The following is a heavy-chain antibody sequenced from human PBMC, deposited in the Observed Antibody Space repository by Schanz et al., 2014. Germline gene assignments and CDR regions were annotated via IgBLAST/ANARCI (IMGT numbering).Heavy chain of an antibody. Sequence: VQLLESGGGLVQPGGSLRLSCAASGFTFSAYYMDWVRQAPGKGLEWISYITYNGGTIYYADSVKGRFTVSRDNAKNSVYLQMNGLRAEDTAVYYCAKGRFGELSAFDIWGQGTMVTVSS. CDR2: ITYNGGTI. CDR1: GFTFSAYY. V-gene: IGHV3-11*01. J-gene: IGHJ3*02. D-gene: IGHD3-10*01. CDR3: AKGRFGELSAFDI.